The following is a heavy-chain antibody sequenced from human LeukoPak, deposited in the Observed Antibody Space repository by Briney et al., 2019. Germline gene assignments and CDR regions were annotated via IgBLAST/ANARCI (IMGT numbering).Heavy chain of an antibody. CDR3: ARASSRGRFLEWLLNY. V-gene: IGHV3-21*01. CDR2: ISSSGSYI. CDR1: GFTFSSYS. J-gene: IGHJ4*02. Sequence: GGSLRLSCAASGFTFSSYSMNWVRQAPGKGLEWVSSISSSGSYIYYADSVKGRFTISRDNAKNSLYLQMNSLRAEDTAVYYCARASSRGRFLEWLLNYWGQGTLVTVSS. D-gene: IGHD3-3*01.